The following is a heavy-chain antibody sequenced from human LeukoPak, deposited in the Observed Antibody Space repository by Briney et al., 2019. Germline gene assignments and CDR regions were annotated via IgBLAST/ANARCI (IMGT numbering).Heavy chain of an antibody. D-gene: IGHD3-9*01. CDR3: ARDRDYDILTGYFDY. J-gene: IGHJ4*02. V-gene: IGHV3-30*04. CDR2: ISYDGSNK. Sequence: GRSLRLSCAASGFTFSSYAMHWVRQAPGKGLEWVAVISYDGSNKYYADSVKGRFTISRDNSKNTLYLQMNSLRAEDTAVHYCARDRDYDILTGYFDYWGQGTLVTVSS. CDR1: GFTFSSYA.